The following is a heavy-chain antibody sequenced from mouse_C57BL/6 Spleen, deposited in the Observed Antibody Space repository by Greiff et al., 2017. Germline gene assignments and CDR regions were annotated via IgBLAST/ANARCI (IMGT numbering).Heavy chain of an antibody. CDR1: GYTFTSYW. J-gene: IGHJ2*01. CDR2: INPNSGST. CDR3: ARDFFDY. Sequence: QVQLQQPGAELVKPGASVKLSCKASGYTFTSYWMHWVRRSPGQGLEWIGMINPNSGSTNYNEKFKRKATLTVDKSSSTAYMQLSSLTSEDSAVYYCARDFFDYWGQGTTLSVSS. V-gene: IGHV1-64*01.